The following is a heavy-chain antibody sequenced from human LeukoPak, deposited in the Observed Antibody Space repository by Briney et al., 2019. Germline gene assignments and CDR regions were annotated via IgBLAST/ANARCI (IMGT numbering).Heavy chain of an antibody. CDR3: ARTGTTDDLDCYYMDV. CDR1: GYSFTDKY. CDR2: INPNSGGT. V-gene: IGHV1-2*02. Sequence: GASVKVSCKASGYSFTDKYMHWVRQAPGQGLEWMGWINPNSGGTNYAQKLQGRVTMTTDTSTSTAYMELRSLRSDDTAVYYCARTGTTDDLDCYYMDVWGKGTTVTVSS. D-gene: IGHD1-1*01. J-gene: IGHJ6*03.